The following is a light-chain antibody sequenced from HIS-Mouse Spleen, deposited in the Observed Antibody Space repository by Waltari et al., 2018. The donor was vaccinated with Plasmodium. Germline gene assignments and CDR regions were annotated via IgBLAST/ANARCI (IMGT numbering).Light chain of an antibody. J-gene: IGLJ1*01. CDR2: EVS. CDR1: SSDVGGYTY. Sequence: QSALTQPASVSGSPGQSITISCTGTSSDVGGYTYVSWYQQHPGKAPNLMIYEVSNRPSGVSNRFSGSKSGNTASLTISGLQAEDEADYYCSSYTSSSTLDVFGTGTKVTVL. V-gene: IGLV2-14*01. CDR3: SSYTSSSTLDV.